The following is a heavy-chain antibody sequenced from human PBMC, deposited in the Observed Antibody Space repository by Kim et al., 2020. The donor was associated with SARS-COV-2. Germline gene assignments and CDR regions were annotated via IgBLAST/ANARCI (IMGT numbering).Heavy chain of an antibody. V-gene: IGHV3-73*01. D-gene: IGHD1-1*01. J-gene: IGHJ3*02. Sequence: GGSLRLSCAASGFTFSGSAMHWVRQASGKGLEWVGRIRSKAYSYATAYAASGKGRFTISRDDSKNTAYLQMGSLKTEDTAVYYCASVPGKTLAFWDAFDIWGLGTMVTVSS. CDR2: IRSKAYSYAT. CDR1: GFTFSGSA. CDR3: ASVPGKTLAFWDAFDI.